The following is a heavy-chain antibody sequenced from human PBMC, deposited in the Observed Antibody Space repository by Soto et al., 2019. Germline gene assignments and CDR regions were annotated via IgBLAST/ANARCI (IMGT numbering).Heavy chain of an antibody. J-gene: IGHJ3*02. D-gene: IGHD3-3*01. CDR2: MNPNSGNT. V-gene: IGHV1-8*01. CDR3: ARVRITIFGVVIYAFDI. Sequence: ALVKVSCKASGYTFTSYDINWVRQATGQGLEWMGWMNPNSGNTGYAQKFQGRVTMTRNTSISTAYMELSSLRSEDTAVYYCARVRITIFGVVIYAFDIWGQGTMVTVSS. CDR1: GYTFTSYD.